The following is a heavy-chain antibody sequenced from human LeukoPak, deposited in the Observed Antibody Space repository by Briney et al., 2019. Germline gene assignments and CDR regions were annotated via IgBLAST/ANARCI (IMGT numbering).Heavy chain of an antibody. CDR3: ARDLYRGYSGYANFDY. Sequence: ASVKVSCKASGYTFTSYGISWVRQAPGQGLEWMGWISAYNGNTNYAQKLQGRVTMTTDTSTSTAYMELRSLRSDDTAVYYCARDLYRGYSGYANFDYWGQGTLVTVSS. CDR2: ISAYNGNT. D-gene: IGHD5-12*01. J-gene: IGHJ4*02. V-gene: IGHV1-18*01. CDR1: GYTFTSYG.